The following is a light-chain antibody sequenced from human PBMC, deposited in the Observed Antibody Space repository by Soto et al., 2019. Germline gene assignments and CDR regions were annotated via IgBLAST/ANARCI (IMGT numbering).Light chain of an antibody. J-gene: IGKJ2*01. CDR2: SAS. CDR3: QQYYQYPVT. CDR1: QGISSS. Sequence: AIRMTQSPSSFSASTGDRVTITCRASQGISSSLAWYQQKPGKAPMFLIRSASTLQSGVTSRFSGSGSGTDFTLTVSRLQSEDFANYYCQQYYQYPVTCCQATKLEIK. V-gene: IGKV1-8*01.